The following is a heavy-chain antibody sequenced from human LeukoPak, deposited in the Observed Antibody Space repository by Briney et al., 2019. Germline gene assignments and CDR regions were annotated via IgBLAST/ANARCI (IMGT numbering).Heavy chain of an antibody. D-gene: IGHD1-26*01. V-gene: IGHV3-53*01. CDR1: GFTFSSYW. CDR2: MYSGGST. Sequence: GGSLRLSCAASGFTFSSYWMHWVRQAPGKGLEWVSLMYSGGSTYYADSVKGRFTISRDNSKNTLYLQMNSLRPEDTAVYYCARNSGSRAIDYWGQGTLVTVSS. J-gene: IGHJ4*02. CDR3: ARNSGSRAIDY.